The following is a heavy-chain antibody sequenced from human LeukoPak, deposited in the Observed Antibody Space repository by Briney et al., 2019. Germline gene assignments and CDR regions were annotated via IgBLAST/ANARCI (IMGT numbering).Heavy chain of an antibody. CDR2: IRYDGTNK. V-gene: IGHV3-30*02. D-gene: IGHD3-22*01. Sequence: PGGSLRLSCAASGFTFSSYGMHWVRQAPGKGLEWVAFIRYDGTNKYYAESVKGRFTISRDNSKNTLYVQMNSLRAEDTAVYYCAKGNYYDRSAHNWFDPWGQGTLVTVSS. CDR1: GFTFSSYG. CDR3: AKGNYYDRSAHNWFDP. J-gene: IGHJ5*02.